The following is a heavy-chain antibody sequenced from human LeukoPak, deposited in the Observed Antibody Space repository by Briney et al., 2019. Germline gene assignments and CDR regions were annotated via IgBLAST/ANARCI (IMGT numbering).Heavy chain of an antibody. J-gene: IGHJ4*02. Sequence: ASVKVSCKASGYIFTSYGISWVRQAPGQGLEWMGIINPSGGSTSYAQKFQGRVTMTRDTSTSTVYMELSSLRSEDTAVYYCARDGGRRTYSYGYVPVYWGQGTLVTVSS. CDR2: INPSGGST. CDR3: ARDGGRRTYSYGYVPVY. CDR1: GYIFTSYG. D-gene: IGHD5-18*01. V-gene: IGHV1-46*01.